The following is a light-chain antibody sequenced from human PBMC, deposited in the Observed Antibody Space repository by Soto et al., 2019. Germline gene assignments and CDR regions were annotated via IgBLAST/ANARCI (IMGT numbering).Light chain of an antibody. CDR1: SSNIGNNI. V-gene: IGLV1-44*01. J-gene: IGLJ2*01. CDR2: GDN. CDR3: AAWDDSLTSVV. Sequence: QAVVTQAPSASGTPGQRVTISCSGRSSNIGNNIVNWYQQLPGTAPKLLIYGDNQRPSGVPDRFSGSKSGTSASLAISGLQSEDEADYYCAAWDDSLTSVVFGGGTKLTVL.